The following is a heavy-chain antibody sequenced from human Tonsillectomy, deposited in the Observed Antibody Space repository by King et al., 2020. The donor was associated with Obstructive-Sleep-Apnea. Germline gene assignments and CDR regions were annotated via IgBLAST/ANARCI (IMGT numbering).Heavy chain of an antibody. Sequence: LPLQESGPGLAKPSETLSLTCTVSGGSISSSTYYWGWIRQPPGKGLEWIGSIFYNGSTYYNPSLKSRVTILVDTSKNQFSLKVSSVTAADTAVYYCAGRGTYYYWGQGTLVTVSS. D-gene: IGHD1-26*01. CDR3: AGRGTYYY. CDR2: IFYNGST. V-gene: IGHV4-39*07. J-gene: IGHJ4*02. CDR1: GGSISSSTYY.